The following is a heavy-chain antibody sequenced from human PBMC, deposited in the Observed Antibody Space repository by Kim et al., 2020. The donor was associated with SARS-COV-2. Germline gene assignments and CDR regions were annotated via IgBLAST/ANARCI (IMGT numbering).Heavy chain of an antibody. V-gene: IGHV3-49*03. J-gene: IGHJ4*02. Sequence: GGSLRLSCSTSGFTFRDYDMNWFRQAPGRGLEWVGLIRSKGFGGSTEYAASVKGRFTISRDESKSVAYLQMDSLKTEDTAVYFCSRRSGYVLKAFDYWGQGTLAT. CDR2: IRSKGFGGST. D-gene: IGHD5-12*01. CDR1: GFTFRDYD. CDR3: SRRSGYVLKAFDY.